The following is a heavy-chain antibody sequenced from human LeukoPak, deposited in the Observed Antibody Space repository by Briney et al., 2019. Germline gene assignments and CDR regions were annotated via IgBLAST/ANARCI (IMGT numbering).Heavy chain of an antibody. D-gene: IGHD3-22*01. J-gene: IGHJ6*03. CDR1: GGSISNYY. V-gene: IGHV4-59*01. CDR3: AVDNDSTGYYFSMDV. Sequence: SETLSLTCTVSGGSISNYYWSWIRQTPGKGLEWIGYIPYSGSTNYNPSLKGRVTISVDTSKNHFSLKLSSVTAADTAVYYCAVDNDSTGYYFSMDVWGKGTTVTVSS. CDR2: IPYSGST.